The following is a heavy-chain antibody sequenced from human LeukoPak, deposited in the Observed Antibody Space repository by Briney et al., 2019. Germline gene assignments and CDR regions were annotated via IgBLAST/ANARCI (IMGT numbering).Heavy chain of an antibody. CDR2: IKQDGSEK. CDR3: ASQKVGATDY. V-gene: IGHV3-7*01. J-gene: IGHJ4*02. Sequence: GGSLRLSCAASGFTLSTYWMSWLRQAPGKGLDGVANIKQDGSEKYYVDSVKGRLTISRDNAKNSLYLQTNNLRAEDTAVYYCASQKVGATDYWGQGTLVTVSS. D-gene: IGHD1-26*01. CDR1: GFTLSTYW.